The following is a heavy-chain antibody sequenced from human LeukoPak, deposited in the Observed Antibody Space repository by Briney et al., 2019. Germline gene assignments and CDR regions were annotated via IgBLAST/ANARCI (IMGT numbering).Heavy chain of an antibody. CDR1: GYTFTSYG. J-gene: IGHJ4*02. Sequence: ASVKVSCKASGYTFTSYGISWVRQAPGQGLEWMGWISAYNGNTNCAQKLQGRVTMTTDTSTSTAYMELRSLRSDDTAVYYCAIPFTYYYDSSGLDYWGQGTLVTVSS. CDR2: ISAYNGNT. CDR3: AIPFTYYYDSSGLDY. D-gene: IGHD3-22*01. V-gene: IGHV1-18*01.